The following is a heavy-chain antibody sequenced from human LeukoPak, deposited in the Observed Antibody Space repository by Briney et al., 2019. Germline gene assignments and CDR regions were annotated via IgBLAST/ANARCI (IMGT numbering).Heavy chain of an antibody. CDR2: IRYDGSNK. CDR1: GFTSSSYG. Sequence: GGSLRLSCAASGFTSSSYGMHWVRQAPGKGLEWVAFIRYDGSNKYYADSVKSRFTISRDNSKNTLYLQMNSLRAEDTAVYYCAKDAYGSGSTQDYWGQGTLVTVSS. V-gene: IGHV3-30*02. CDR3: AKDAYGSGSTQDY. D-gene: IGHD3-10*01. J-gene: IGHJ4*02.